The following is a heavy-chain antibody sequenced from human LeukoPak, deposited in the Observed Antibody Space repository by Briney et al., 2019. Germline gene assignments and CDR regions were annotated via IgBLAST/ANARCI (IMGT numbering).Heavy chain of an antibody. V-gene: IGHV4-31*02. CDR2: LYYTGDT. CDR3: ATPYCSSISCLDVFNI. Sequence: SETLSLTCTVSGGSFTSAAYYWTWIRQHPGKGLEWIAYLYYTGDTSYNPSLKSRVTISVDTSKNQFSLQLSSVTAADTAMYYCATPYCSSISCLDVFNIWGQGTMVTVSS. D-gene: IGHD2-2*01. J-gene: IGHJ3*02. CDR1: GGSFTSAAYY.